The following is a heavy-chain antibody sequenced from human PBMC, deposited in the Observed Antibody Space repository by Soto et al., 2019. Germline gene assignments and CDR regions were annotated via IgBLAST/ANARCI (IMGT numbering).Heavy chain of an antibody. V-gene: IGHV1-8*01. CDR2: MNPNSGNT. CDR1: GYTFTSYD. D-gene: IGHD6-19*01. J-gene: IGHJ5*02. Sequence: SVKVSCKASGYTFTSYDINWVRQATGQGLEWMGWMNPNSGNTGYAQKFQGRVTMTRNTSISTAHMKLSSLRSEDTAVYYGARELAAVAATNWFEPWGQGTLFTVPS. CDR3: ARELAAVAATNWFEP.